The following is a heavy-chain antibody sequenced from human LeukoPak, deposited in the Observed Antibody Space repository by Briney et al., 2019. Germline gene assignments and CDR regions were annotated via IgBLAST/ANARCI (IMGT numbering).Heavy chain of an antibody. V-gene: IGHV3-48*04. CDR1: GFTFSSYS. D-gene: IGHD4-17*01. Sequence: PGGSLRLSCAASGFTFSSYSMNWVRQAPGKGLEWVSYISSSSTIYYADSVKGRFTISRDNAKNSLYLQMNSLRAEDTAVYYCARDLDYEHYWGQGTLVTVSS. CDR2: ISSSSTI. CDR3: ARDLDYEHY. J-gene: IGHJ4*02.